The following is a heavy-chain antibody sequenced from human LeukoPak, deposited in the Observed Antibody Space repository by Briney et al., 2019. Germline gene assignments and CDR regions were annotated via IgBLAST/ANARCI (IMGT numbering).Heavy chain of an antibody. CDR3: ARSGTGYSSGWPLFDY. Sequence: GASVKVSCKASGDVFNNFAFSWVWQAPGQGLEWVGRIIPVLDISNYAQKFQGRVTVTADKSTATAYMELRSLSSDDTAVYYCARSGTGYSSGWPLFDYWGQGTLITVPS. J-gene: IGHJ4*02. D-gene: IGHD6-19*01. CDR2: IIPVLDIS. V-gene: IGHV1-69*04. CDR1: GDVFNNFA.